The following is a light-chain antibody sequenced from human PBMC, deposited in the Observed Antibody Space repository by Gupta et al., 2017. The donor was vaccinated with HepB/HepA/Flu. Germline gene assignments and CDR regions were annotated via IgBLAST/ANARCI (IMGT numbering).Light chain of an antibody. Sequence: QSALTQPASVSGSPGQSITISCTGTSSDVGGYNYVSWYQQNPGKAPKLMIYDVSNRPSGVSNRFSGSESGNTASLTISGLQAEDEADYYCSSYTSGTTYVFGTGTKVTVL. J-gene: IGLJ1*01. CDR1: SSDVGGYNY. CDR2: DVS. V-gene: IGLV2-14*01. CDR3: SSYTSGTTYV.